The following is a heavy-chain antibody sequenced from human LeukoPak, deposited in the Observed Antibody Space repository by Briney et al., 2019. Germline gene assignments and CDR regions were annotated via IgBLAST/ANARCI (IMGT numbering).Heavy chain of an antibody. J-gene: IGHJ4*02. CDR1: GFTFSSYA. CDR3: ARGPSGLEPLDY. CDR2: ISYDGSNK. Sequence: GGSLRLSCAASGFTFSSYAMHWVRQAPVKGLEWVAVISYDGSNKYYADSVKGRFTISGDNSKNTLYLQMNSLRAEDTAVYYCARGPSGLEPLDYWGQGTLVTVSS. V-gene: IGHV3-30-3*01. D-gene: IGHD1-14*01.